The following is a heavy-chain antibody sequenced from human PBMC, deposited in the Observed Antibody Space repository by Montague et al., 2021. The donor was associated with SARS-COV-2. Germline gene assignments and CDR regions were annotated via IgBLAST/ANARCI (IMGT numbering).Heavy chain of an antibody. CDR3: ARVTLGGRDGRTRQYEGLDS. Sequence: SETLSLTCTVSGGSISRYFWNWIRQTPGKGLEWMGYVHDIESGIYNPSLQSRIAILLDTPKNQFSLRLNAVTAADTAVYYCARVTLGGRDGRTRQYEGLDSWGQGILVTVSS. CDR1: GGSISRYF. V-gene: IGHV4-59*01. J-gene: IGHJ4*02. CDR2: VHDIESG. D-gene: IGHD3-16*01.